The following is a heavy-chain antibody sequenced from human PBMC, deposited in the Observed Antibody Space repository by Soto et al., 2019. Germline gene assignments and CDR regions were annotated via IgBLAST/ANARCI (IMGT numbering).Heavy chain of an antibody. D-gene: IGHD3-10*01. CDR2: IYWDDDK. V-gene: IGHV2-5*02. Sequence: QITLKESGPTLVKPTQTLTLTYIFSGFSISTSGVGVGWIRQPPGKALEWLALIYWDDDKRYSPILKSRLTNTKDTSKNQVVLTMTNMDPVDTATYYCAHRDGNMVRGVISFDYWGQGTLVTVSS. CDR1: GFSISTSGVG. CDR3: AHRDGNMVRGVISFDY. J-gene: IGHJ4*02.